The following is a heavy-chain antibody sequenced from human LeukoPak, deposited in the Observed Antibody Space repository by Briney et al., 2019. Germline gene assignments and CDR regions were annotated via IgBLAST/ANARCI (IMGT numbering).Heavy chain of an antibody. Sequence: GGSLRLSCAASGFTFSSYSMNWVRQAPGKGLEWVSSISSSSSYIYYADSVKGRFTISRDNAKNSLYLQMNSLRAEDTALYYCAKASSPSYYDSNSDYWGQGTLVTVSS. J-gene: IGHJ4*02. D-gene: IGHD3-22*01. CDR1: GFTFSSYS. CDR3: AKASSPSYYDSNSDY. V-gene: IGHV3-21*04. CDR2: ISSSSSYI.